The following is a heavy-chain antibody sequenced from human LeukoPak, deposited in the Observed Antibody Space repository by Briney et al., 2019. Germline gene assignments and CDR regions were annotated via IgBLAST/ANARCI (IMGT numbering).Heavy chain of an antibody. V-gene: IGHV4-34*01. CDR2: INHSGST. CDR3: ARRAYYYDSSGYYSY. D-gene: IGHD3-22*01. Sequence: PSETLSLTCSVYGGSLSGYYWSWIRQTPGKGLELIGEINHSGSTNYNPSLKSRVTISVDTSKNQFSLKLSSVTAADTAVYYCARRAYYYDSSGYYSYWGQGTLVTVSS. J-gene: IGHJ4*02. CDR1: GGSLSGYY.